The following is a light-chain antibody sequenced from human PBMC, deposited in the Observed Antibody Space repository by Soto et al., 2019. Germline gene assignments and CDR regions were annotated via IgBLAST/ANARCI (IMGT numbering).Light chain of an antibody. CDR3: SSYTTIKTVV. V-gene: IGLV2-14*01. CDR1: SSDVGGWPH. CDR2: EVS. J-gene: IGLJ2*01. Sequence: QSALTQPASVSASPGQSITISCAGTSSDVGGWPHVSWYQQHPGKAPKLIIFEVSNRPSGVSDRFSGFKSANTAYLTISGVQPEDEADYHCSSYTTIKTVVFGGGTKLTVL.